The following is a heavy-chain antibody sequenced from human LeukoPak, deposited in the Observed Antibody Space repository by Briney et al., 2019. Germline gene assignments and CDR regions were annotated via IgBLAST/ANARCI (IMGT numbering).Heavy chain of an antibody. CDR1: GFTFSSYS. CDR3: ARAPEMYYDYVWGSYRSFFDY. CDR2: ISSSSSTI. V-gene: IGHV3-48*01. D-gene: IGHD3-16*02. J-gene: IGHJ4*02. Sequence: PGGSLRLSCAASGFTFSSYSMNWVRQAPGKGLEWVSSISSSSSTIYYADSVKGRFTISRDNAKNSLYLQMNSLRAEDTAVYYCARAPEMYYDYVWGSYRSFFDYWGQGTLVTVSS.